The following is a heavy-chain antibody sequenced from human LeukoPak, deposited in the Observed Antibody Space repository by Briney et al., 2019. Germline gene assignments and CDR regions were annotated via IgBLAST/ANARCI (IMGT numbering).Heavy chain of an antibody. V-gene: IGHV3-23*01. J-gene: IGHJ4*02. D-gene: IGHD3-10*01. CDR1: GFTFSSYA. Sequence: PGGSLRLSCAASGFTFSSYAMSWVRQAPGKGLEWVSAISGSGGSTYYADSAKGRFTISRDNSKNTLYLQMNSLRAEDTAVYYCATTPYYYGSGIAYWGQGALVTVSS. CDR2: ISGSGGST. CDR3: ATTPYYYGSGIAY.